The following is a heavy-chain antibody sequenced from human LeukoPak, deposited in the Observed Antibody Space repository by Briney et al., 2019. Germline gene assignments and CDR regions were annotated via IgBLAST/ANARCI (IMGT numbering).Heavy chain of an antibody. CDR1: GGSISRYY. CDR2: IYYSGST. D-gene: IGHD5-12*01. CDR3: ARVHSGSDCFDY. V-gene: IGHV4-59*01. J-gene: IGHJ4*02. Sequence: SETLSLTCTVSGGSISRYYWSWIRQPPGKGLEWIGYIYYSGSTNYNPSLKSRVTISVDTSKNQFSLKLSSVTAADTAVYYCARVHSGSDCFDYWGQGTLVTVSS.